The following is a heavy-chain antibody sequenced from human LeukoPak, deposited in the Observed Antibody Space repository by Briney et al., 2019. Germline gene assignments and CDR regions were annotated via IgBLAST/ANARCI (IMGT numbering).Heavy chain of an antibody. Sequence: PSETLSLTCTVSGGSISSYYWSWIRQPPGKGLEWIGYIYYSGSTYYNPSLRSRVTISVDTSKNQFSLKLSSVTAADTAVYYCANSIDFDYGDYYFDCWGQGSLVTISS. CDR1: GGSISSYY. D-gene: IGHD4-17*01. CDR3: ANSIDFDYGDYYFDC. CDR2: IYYSGST. V-gene: IGHV4-59*01. J-gene: IGHJ4*02.